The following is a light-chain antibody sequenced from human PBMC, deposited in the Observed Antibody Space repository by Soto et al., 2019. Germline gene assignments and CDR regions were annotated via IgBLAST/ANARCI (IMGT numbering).Light chain of an antibody. J-gene: IGKJ1*01. CDR3: QQYNNWPPET. CDR1: QSIRTD. CDR2: GAS. Sequence: DIVLKQSQATLSVSPGARTHLXCRASQSIRTDLAWYQQRPGQAPRLLIYGASTRATGIPARFSGSGSGTEFTLTISSLQSEDFAVYYCQQYNNWPPETFGQGTKVDIK. V-gene: IGKV3-15*01.